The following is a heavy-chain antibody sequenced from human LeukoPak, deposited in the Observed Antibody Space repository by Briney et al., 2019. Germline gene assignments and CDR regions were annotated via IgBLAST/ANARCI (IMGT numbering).Heavy chain of an antibody. CDR3: AGGLLEAQGWLQWLGTVYSMDV. V-gene: IGHV3-11*01. J-gene: IGHJ6*02. CDR1: GFNFSDYY. D-gene: IGHD5-24*01. CDR2: MSSRSGII. Sequence: GGSLRLSCVASGFNFSDYYMNWIRQSPGKGPEWISYMSSRSGIIYYADSVKGRFTISRDNARNSLYLQMNSLRVDDTAVYYCAGGLLEAQGWLQWLGTVYSMDVWGQGTPVTVSS.